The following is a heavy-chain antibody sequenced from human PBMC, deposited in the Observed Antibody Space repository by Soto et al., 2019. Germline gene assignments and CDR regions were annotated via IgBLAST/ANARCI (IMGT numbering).Heavy chain of an antibody. V-gene: IGHV1-46*01. J-gene: IGHJ4*02. CDR2: INPSGGST. D-gene: IGHD4-17*01. Sequence: QVRLVQSGAEVKKPGGSVKVSCKASGYTFTSYYMHWVRQAPGQGLEWMGIINPSGGSTSYAQKYQGRVTITRDTSTSTVYMELSSLRSEDTAVYYSAYGDYGLDYWGQGTLVPGSS. CDR3: AYGDYGLDY. CDR1: GYTFTSYY.